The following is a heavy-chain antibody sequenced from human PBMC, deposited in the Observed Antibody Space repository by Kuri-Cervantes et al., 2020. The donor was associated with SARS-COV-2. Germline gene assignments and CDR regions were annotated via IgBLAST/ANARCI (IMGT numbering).Heavy chain of an antibody. CDR2: INPDGSYT. J-gene: IGHJ4*02. V-gene: IGHV3-74*01. CDR3: ASLPFNYYDSSGYYGVDY. CDR1: GFTFSGHW. D-gene: IGHD3-22*01. Sequence: GGSLRLSCAASGFTFSGHWIHWVRQAPGKGLVWVSRINPDGSYTNNADSVKGRFTLSRDNAKNMLYLQMNSLRAEDTAVYYCASLPFNYYDSSGYYGVDYWGQGTLVTVSS.